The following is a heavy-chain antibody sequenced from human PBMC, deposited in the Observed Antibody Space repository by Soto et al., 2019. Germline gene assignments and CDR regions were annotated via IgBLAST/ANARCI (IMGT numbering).Heavy chain of an antibody. CDR2: IIPIFGTA. V-gene: IGHV1-69*01. Sequence: QVQLVQSGAEVKKPGSSVKVSCKASGGTFSSYAISWVRQAPGQGLEWMGGIIPIFGTANYAQKFQGRVTITADESTSTAYRELSSLRSEDTAVYYCARDGGIGGYSSGWYEVDYWGQGTLVTVSS. CDR1: GGTFSSYA. D-gene: IGHD6-19*01. J-gene: IGHJ4*02. CDR3: ARDGGIGGYSSGWYEVDY.